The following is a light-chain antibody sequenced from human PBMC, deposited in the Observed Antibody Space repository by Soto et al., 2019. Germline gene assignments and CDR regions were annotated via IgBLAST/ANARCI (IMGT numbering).Light chain of an antibody. CDR3: HQFGSSPLDT. V-gene: IGKV3-20*01. CDR2: RAS. CDR1: QTISSSF. J-gene: IGKJ3*01. Sequence: EIVLTQSPGTLSLSPGERATLSCRASQTISSSFLAWYQQKPGQAPRLLIYRASRRAPGIPDRFSGNGSWTDFILTISRLEPEDFAVYYCHQFGSSPLDTFGPGTKVEIK.